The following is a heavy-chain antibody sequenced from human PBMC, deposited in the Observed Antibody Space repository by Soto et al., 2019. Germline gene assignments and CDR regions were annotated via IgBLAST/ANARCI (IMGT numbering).Heavy chain of an antibody. CDR1: GFNFSSYG. J-gene: IGHJ6*03. CDR3: AKERGYMDV. Sequence: GGSLRLSCAASGFNFSSYGMHWVRQAPGKGLEWVAVISYDGSNKYYADSVKGRFTISRDNSKNTLYLQMNSLRAEDTAVYYCAKERGYMDVWGQGTTVTVSS. CDR2: ISYDGSNK. D-gene: IGHD1-26*01. V-gene: IGHV3-30*18.